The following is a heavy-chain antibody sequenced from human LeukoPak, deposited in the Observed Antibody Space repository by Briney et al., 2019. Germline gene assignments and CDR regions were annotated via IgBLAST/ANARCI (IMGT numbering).Heavy chain of an antibody. Sequence: SVKDACKASGFTFTSSAMQRVRQARGQRLEWIEWIVVGSGNTNYALKFQERVTITRDMSTSTAYVELSSLRSEDTAVYYCAAATKFSPQGKYNWFDPWGQGTLVTVSS. J-gene: IGHJ5*02. D-gene: IGHD5-12*01. V-gene: IGHV1-58*02. CDR3: AAATKFSPQGKYNWFDP. CDR2: IVVGSGNT. CDR1: GFTFTSSA.